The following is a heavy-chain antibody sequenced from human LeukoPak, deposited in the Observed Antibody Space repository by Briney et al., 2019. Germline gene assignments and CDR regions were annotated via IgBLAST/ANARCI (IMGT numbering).Heavy chain of an antibody. CDR2: IYYSGST. Sequence: SETLSLTCTVSGGSISSYYWSWIRQPPGKGLEWIGYIYYSGSTNYNPSLKSRVTISVDTSKNQFSLKLSSVTAADTAVYYCARGKQWLESFDYWGQGTLVTVSS. CDR3: ARGKQWLESFDY. J-gene: IGHJ4*02. D-gene: IGHD6-19*01. V-gene: IGHV4-59*12. CDR1: GGSISSYY.